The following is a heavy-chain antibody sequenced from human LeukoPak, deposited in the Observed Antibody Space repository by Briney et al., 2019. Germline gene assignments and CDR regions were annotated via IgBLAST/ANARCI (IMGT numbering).Heavy chain of an antibody. J-gene: IGHJ4*02. CDR3: AKDVTSDSVGDH. D-gene: IGHD3-10*01. Sequence: GGSLRLSCAASGFTFNSYGMHWVRQTPGKGLEWVAFIRYDGSNKYYADSVKGRFTISRDNSKNTVDLQMNSLRAEDTAEYFCAKDVTSDSVGDHWGQGTLVTVSS. CDR2: IRYDGSNK. CDR1: GFTFNSYG. V-gene: IGHV3-30*02.